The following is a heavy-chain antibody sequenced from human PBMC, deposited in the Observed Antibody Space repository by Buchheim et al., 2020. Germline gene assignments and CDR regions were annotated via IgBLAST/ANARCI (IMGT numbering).Heavy chain of an antibody. CDR2: ISYDGSNK. V-gene: IGHV3-30*03. CDR3: GIRGDYFDY. Sequence: VQLVESGGGLVQPGGSLRLSCAASGFTFSTYHMNWVRQAPGKGLEWVAVISYDGSNKYYADSVKGRFTISRDNSKNTLYLQMNSLRAEDTAVYYCGIRGDYFDYWGQGTL. J-gene: IGHJ4*02. CDR1: GFTFSTYH. D-gene: IGHD3-3*01.